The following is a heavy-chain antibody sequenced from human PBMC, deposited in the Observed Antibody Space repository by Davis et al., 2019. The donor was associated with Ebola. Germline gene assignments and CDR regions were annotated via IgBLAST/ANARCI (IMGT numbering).Heavy chain of an antibody. CDR2: ISPIHGTR. J-gene: IGHJ3*02. CDR1: GATFSNYP. CDR3: AREPRDYAAQRAFDI. V-gene: IGHV1-69*10. Sequence: SVQVSCKASGATFSNYPFNWVRQAPGQGLEWMGGISPIHGTRNYAQNSQGRITITADKSTNTAYMELTTLTSDDTAVYYCAREPRDYAAQRAFDIWGQGTMVTVSS. D-gene: IGHD4-17*01.